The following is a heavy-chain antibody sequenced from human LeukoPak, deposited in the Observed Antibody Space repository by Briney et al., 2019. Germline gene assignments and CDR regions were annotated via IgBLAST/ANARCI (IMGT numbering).Heavy chain of an antibody. D-gene: IGHD2-15*01. V-gene: IGHV3-23*01. CDR3: AKGTSSSCYSAPNY. J-gene: IGHJ4*02. Sequence: PGGSLRLSCAASRFTFSTYGMSWVRQAPGKGLEWVSSITGGGGSTYYADSVKGRFTISRDNSKNTLSLQLNSLRAEGTAVYYCAKGTSSSCYSAPNYWGQGTLVTVSS. CDR2: ITGGGGST. CDR1: RFTFSTYG.